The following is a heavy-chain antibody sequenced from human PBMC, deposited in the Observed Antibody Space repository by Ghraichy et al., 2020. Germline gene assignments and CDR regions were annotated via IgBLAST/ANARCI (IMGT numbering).Heavy chain of an antibody. Sequence: SETLSLTCAISGDSVSSNSAAWNWIRQSPSRGLEWLGRTYYRSKWYNDYAVSVTSRITINPDTSKNQFSLQLNSVTPEDTAVYCCAREGTMIVVVNAYNWFDPWGQGTLVTVSS. D-gene: IGHD3-22*01. V-gene: IGHV6-1*01. J-gene: IGHJ5*02. CDR3: AREGTMIVVVNAYNWFDP. CDR2: TYYRSKWYN. CDR1: GDSVSSNSAA.